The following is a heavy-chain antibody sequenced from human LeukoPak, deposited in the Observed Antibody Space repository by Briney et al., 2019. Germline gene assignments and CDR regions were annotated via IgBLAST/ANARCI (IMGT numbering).Heavy chain of an antibody. CDR2: IYTSGST. D-gene: IGHD1-20*01. V-gene: IGHV4-61*02. Sequence: SETLSLTCTVSGGSISSGSYYWSWIRQPAGKGLEWIGRIYTSGSTNYNPSLKSRVTISVDTSKNQFSLKLSSVTAADTAVYYCARGRYNWIFWGQGTLVTVSS. CDR3: ARGRYNWIF. J-gene: IGHJ4*02. CDR1: GGSISSGSYY.